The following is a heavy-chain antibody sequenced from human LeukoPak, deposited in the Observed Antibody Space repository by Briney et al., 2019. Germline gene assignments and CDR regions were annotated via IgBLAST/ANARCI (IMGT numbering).Heavy chain of an antibody. CDR3: TRGGTYCSGGSCSLVFDY. CDR2: IYYSGST. J-gene: IGHJ4*02. Sequence: PSETLSLTCTVSGGSISSYYWSWVRQPPGKGLEWIGDIYYSGSTNYNPSLKSRVTISVDTSKNQFSLKLSSVTAADTAVYYCTRGGTYCSGGSCSLVFDYWGQGTLVTVSS. D-gene: IGHD2-15*01. CDR1: GGSISSYY. V-gene: IGHV4-59*01.